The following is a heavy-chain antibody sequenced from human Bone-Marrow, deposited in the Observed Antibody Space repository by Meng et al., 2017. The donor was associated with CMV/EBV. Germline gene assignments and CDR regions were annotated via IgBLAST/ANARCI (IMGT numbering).Heavy chain of an antibody. J-gene: IGHJ5*02. V-gene: IGHV1-2*02. Sequence: ASVKVSCKASGYTFTGYYMHWVRQAPGQGLEWMGWINPNSGGTNYAQKFQGRVTMTRDTSISTAYMELSRLRSDDTAVYYCARGSFRVIAIPVLSHGFDPWGQGTPVTVSS. CDR1: GYTFTGYY. CDR3: ARGSFRVIAIPVLSHGFDP. CDR2: INPNSGGT. D-gene: IGHD2-21*01.